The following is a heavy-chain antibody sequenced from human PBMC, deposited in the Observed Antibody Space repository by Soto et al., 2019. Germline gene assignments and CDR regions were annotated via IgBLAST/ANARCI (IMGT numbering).Heavy chain of an antibody. Sequence: GASVKVSCKASGYTFTDYYLYWVRQAPGQGLEWMGWINPNSGATNYAQKFQGRVTMTRNTSISTAYMELSSLRSEDTAVYYCWLVAYWGQGTLVTVS. D-gene: IGHD6-19*01. J-gene: IGHJ4*02. V-gene: IGHV1-2*02. CDR3: WLVAY. CDR2: INPNSGAT. CDR1: GYTFTDYY.